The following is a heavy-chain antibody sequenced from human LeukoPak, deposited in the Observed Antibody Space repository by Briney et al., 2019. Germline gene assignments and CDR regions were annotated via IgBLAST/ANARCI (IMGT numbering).Heavy chain of an antibody. CDR1: GYTFTTYG. J-gene: IGHJ2*01. CDR3: ARTYGDYDGSYWYFDL. Sequence: GASVKVSCKASGYTFTTYGITWVRQAPGQGLEWMGWISTYNGNTDYTQKLQGRVTMTTDTSTSTAYMELRSLRSDDTALYYCARTYGDYDGSYWYFDLWGRGTQVTVSS. V-gene: IGHV1-18*01. CDR2: ISTYNGNT. D-gene: IGHD4-17*01.